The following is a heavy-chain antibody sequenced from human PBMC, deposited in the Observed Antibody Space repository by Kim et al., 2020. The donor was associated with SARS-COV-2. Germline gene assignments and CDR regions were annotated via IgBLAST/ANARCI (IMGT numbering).Heavy chain of an antibody. J-gene: IGHJ5*02. V-gene: IGHV4-34*13. CDR3: AREITIFGVVEFDP. Sequence: PTPKSRITISVDTAKNQFSLKLSSVTAADTAVYYCAREITIFGVVEFDPWGQGTLVTVSS. D-gene: IGHD3-3*01.